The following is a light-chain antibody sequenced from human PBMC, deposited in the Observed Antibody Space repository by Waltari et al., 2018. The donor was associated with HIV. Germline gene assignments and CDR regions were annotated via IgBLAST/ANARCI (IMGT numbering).Light chain of an antibody. CDR2: DVN. J-gene: IGLJ2*01. CDR3: CSYADTYFVL. CDR1: SSDVGGYNY. V-gene: IGLV2-11*01. Sequence: QSALTQPRSVSGSPGQSVTISCTGTSSDVGGYNYVSWYQHHPNKGPKLLSYDVNKRPSVVPDRFSGSKSGNTASLTISGLQAEDEADYYCCSYADTYFVLFGGRTKLTVL.